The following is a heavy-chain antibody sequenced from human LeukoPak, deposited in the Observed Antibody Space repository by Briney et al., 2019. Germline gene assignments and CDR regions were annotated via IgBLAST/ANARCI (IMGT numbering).Heavy chain of an antibody. CDR2: IHNDGSST. J-gene: IGHJ4*02. Sequence: PGGSLRLSCEVSGFTFSSYWMHWVRQAPGKGLVWVSRIHNDGSSTSHADSVKGRFTISRDNAKNSLYLQMNSLRDEDMDGDYCARDYGSHGEYFDHWGQGTLVTVSS. CDR3: ARDYGSHGEYFDH. D-gene: IGHD3-10*01. V-gene: IGHV3-74*01. CDR1: GFTFSSYW.